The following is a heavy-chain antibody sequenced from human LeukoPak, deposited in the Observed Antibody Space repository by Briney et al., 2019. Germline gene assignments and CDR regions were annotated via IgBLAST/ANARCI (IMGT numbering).Heavy chain of an antibody. CDR2: ISSSGSTI. CDR1: GFTFSSYE. D-gene: IGHD5/OR15-5a*01. V-gene: IGHV3-48*03. CDR3: VRDLSYFGP. J-gene: IGHJ5*02. Sequence: GGSLRLSCAASGFTFSSYEMNWVRQAPGKGLEWVSYISSSGSTIYYADSVKGRFTISRDNAKNSLYLQMNSLRVEDTAVYYCVRDLSYFGPWGQGTLVTVSS.